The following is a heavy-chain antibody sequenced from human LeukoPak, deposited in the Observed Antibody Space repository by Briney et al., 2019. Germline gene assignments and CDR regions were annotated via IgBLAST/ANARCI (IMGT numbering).Heavy chain of an antibody. CDR3: ASAGDSSDYYYFSAFGI. V-gene: IGHV5-51*01. CDR1: GYTFAKYW. J-gene: IGHJ3*02. CDR2: IYPGDSDT. D-gene: IGHD3-22*01. Sequence: GESLKISCQASGYTFAKYWIGWVRQMPGKGLGWLGIIYPGDSDTTYSPSFQGQVTISADKTISTAYLQWSSLKASGTAMYYCASAGDSSDYYYFSAFGIWGQGTMVTVSS.